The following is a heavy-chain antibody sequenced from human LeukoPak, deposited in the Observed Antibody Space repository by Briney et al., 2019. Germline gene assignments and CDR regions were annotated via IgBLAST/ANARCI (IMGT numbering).Heavy chain of an antibody. Sequence: GGSLRLSCAASGFIFSTNTMSWVREATGKGLEWVLSIICSGGSTYYADSVKGRFTISRDNSKNTLYLQINSLRAEDTAVYYCAKRSGYSGSGSLPKTYYFDYWGQGTLVTVSS. J-gene: IGHJ4*02. CDR3: AKRSGYSGSGSLPKTYYFDY. CDR1: GFIFSTNT. D-gene: IGHD3-10*01. V-gene: IGHV3-23*01. CDR2: IICSGGST.